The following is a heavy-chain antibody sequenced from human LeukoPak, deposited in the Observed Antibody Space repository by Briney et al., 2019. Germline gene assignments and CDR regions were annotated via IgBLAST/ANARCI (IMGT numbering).Heavy chain of an antibody. D-gene: IGHD2-8*02. J-gene: IGHJ4*02. CDR1: GFTFSTFA. CDR3: ATYRQVLLPFES. CDR2: IFPSGGEI. Sequence: PGGSLRLSCEASGFTFSTFAMTWVRQPPGKGLEWVSSIFPSGGEIHYADSVRGRFTISRDNSKSTLSLQMNSLRAEDTAIYYCATYRQVLLPFESWGQGTLVTVSS. V-gene: IGHV3-23*01.